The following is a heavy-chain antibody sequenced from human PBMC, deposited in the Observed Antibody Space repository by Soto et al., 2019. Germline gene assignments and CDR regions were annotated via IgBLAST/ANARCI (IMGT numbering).Heavy chain of an antibody. J-gene: IGHJ6*02. D-gene: IGHD2-2*01. V-gene: IGHV1-3*01. CDR3: ARTDCSSTRCYNYYYYGMDV. CDR1: GYSFPKHG. CDR2: INPGNGDT. Sequence: ASVKVSCKTSGYSFPKHGLHWVRQAPGQRLEWMGWINPGNGDTKYSQKLQGRVTITRDTSATTAYMELSSLRSEDSAVFYCARTDCSSTRCYNYYYYGMDVWGQGTMGTVSS.